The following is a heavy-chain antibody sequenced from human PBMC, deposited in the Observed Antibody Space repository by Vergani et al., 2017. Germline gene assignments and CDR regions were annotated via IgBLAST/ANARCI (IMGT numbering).Heavy chain of an antibody. Sequence: QVQLVQSGAEVKKPGSSVKVSCKASGGTFSSYAISWVRQAPGQGLEWMGRIIPILGTANYAQKFQGRVTITAEESTSTAYMELGSLRSEDTAVYYCARDALRFTIFGTRHYYYGMDVWGQGTTVTVSS. J-gene: IGHJ6*02. V-gene: IGHV1-69*11. CDR3: ARDALRFTIFGTRHYYYGMDV. CDR2: IIPILGTA. CDR1: GGTFSSYA. D-gene: IGHD3-3*01.